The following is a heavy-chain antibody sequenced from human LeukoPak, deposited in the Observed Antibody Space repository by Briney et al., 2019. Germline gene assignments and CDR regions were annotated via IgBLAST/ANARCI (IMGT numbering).Heavy chain of an antibody. CDR2: IIPIFGTA. CDR1: GGTFSSYA. V-gene: IGHV1-69*01. CDR3: ARRQEVLGPHDAFDI. D-gene: IGHD1-1*01. Sequence: GSSVKVSCKASGGTFSSYAISWVRQAPGQVLEWMGGIIPIFGTANYAQKFQGRVTITADESTSTAYMELSSLRSEDTAVYYCARRQEVLGPHDAFDIWGQGTMVTVSS. J-gene: IGHJ3*02.